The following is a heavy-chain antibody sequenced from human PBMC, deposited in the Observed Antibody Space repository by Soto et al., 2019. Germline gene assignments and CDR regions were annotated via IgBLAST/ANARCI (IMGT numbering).Heavy chain of an antibody. Sequence: SGPTLVNPTQTLTLTCTFSGFSLSTSGVGVGWIRQPPGKALEWLALIYWDDDKRYSPSLKSRLTITKDTSKNQVVLTMTNMDPVDTATYYCARDQKTGSYYYYYGMDVWGQGTTVTVSS. CDR2: IYWDDDK. J-gene: IGHJ6*02. CDR1: GFSLSTSGVG. V-gene: IGHV2-5*02. CDR3: ARDQKTGSYYYYYGMDV.